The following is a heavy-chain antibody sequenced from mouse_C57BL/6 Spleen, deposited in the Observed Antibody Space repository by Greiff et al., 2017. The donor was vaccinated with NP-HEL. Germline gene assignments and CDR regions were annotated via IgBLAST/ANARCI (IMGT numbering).Heavy chain of an antibody. V-gene: IGHV1-80*01. D-gene: IGHD1-1*01. CDR2: IYPGDGDT. J-gene: IGHJ2*01. CDR1: GYAFSSYW. CDR3: ARLDDGSLYFDY. Sequence: VKLQESGAELVKPGASVKISCKASGYAFSSYWMNWVKQRPGKGLEWIGQIYPGDGDTNYNGKFKGKATMTADKSSSPAYMQLSSLPSEDSAVYVSARLDDGSLYFDYWGQGTTLTVSS.